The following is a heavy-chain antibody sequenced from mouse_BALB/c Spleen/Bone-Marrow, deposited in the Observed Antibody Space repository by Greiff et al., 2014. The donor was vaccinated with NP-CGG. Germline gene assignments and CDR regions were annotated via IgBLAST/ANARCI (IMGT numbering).Heavy chain of an antibody. Sequence: EVQLQQSGAELVKPWASVKLSCTASGFNIKDTYMHWVKQRPEQGLEWIGRIDPANGNTKYDPKFQGKATITADTSSNTAYLQLSSLTSEDTAVYYCAAYYYGSSQFAYWGQGTLVTVSA. CDR2: IDPANGNT. J-gene: IGHJ3*01. CDR1: GFNIKDTY. D-gene: IGHD1-1*01. V-gene: IGHV14-3*02. CDR3: AAYYYGSSQFAY.